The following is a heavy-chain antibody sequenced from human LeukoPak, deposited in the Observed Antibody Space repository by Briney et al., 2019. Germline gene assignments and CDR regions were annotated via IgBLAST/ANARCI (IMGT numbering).Heavy chain of an antibody. J-gene: IGHJ5*02. Sequence: GGSLRLSCAAPGFIFSNYWMSWVRQAPGKGLEWVANIKQDGSEKSYVDSVKGRFTISRDNAKNSLYLQMNSLRAEDTAVYYCARNITSYSGSSWGQGTLVTVSS. D-gene: IGHD1-26*01. CDR2: IKQDGSEK. V-gene: IGHV3-7*01. CDR3: ARNITSYSGSS. CDR1: GFIFSNYW.